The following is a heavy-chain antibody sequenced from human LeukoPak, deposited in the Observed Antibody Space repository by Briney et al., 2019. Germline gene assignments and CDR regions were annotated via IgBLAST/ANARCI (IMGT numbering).Heavy chain of an antibody. V-gene: IGHV1-69*04. Sequence: ASVKVSCKASGGTFSSYAISWVRQAPGQGLEWMGRIIPIFGIANYAQKFQGRVTITADNSTSTAYMELSSLRSEDTAVYYCASSIFGVVQGYYYYGMDVWGQGTTVTVSS. CDR3: ASSIFGVVQGYYYYGMDV. CDR2: IIPIFGIA. J-gene: IGHJ6*02. CDR1: GGTFSSYA. D-gene: IGHD3-3*01.